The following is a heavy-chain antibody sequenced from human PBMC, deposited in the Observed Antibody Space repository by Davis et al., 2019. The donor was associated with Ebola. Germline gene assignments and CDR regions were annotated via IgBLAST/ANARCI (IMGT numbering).Heavy chain of an antibody. CDR3: ARDRVGAN. J-gene: IGHJ4*02. Sequence: PSETLSLTCTVSGGSVSSGSYYWSWIRQPPGKGLEWIGSIYYSGSTYYNPSLKSRVTISVDTSKNQFSLKLSSVTAADTAVYYCARDRVGANWGQGTLVTVSS. CDR2: IYYSGST. V-gene: IGHV4-39*02. D-gene: IGHD1-26*01. CDR1: GGSVSSGSYY.